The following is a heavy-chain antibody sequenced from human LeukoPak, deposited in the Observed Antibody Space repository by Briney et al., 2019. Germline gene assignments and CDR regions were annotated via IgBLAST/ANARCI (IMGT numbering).Heavy chain of an antibody. V-gene: IGHV3-23*01. Sequence: GGSLRLSCAASGFTFSSYAMSWVRQAPXXXXXWVSAISGSGGSTYYADSVKGRFTISRDNSKNTLYLQMNSLRAEDTAVYYCAKDEYDFWSGYFGDYWGQGTLVTVSS. CDR1: GFTFSSYA. CDR2: ISGSGGST. D-gene: IGHD3-3*01. J-gene: IGHJ4*02. CDR3: AKDEYDFWSGYFGDY.